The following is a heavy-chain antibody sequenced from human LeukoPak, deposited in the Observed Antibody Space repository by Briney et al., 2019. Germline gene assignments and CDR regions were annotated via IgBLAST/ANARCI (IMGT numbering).Heavy chain of an antibody. J-gene: IGHJ4*02. V-gene: IGHV3-9*01. Sequence: GRSLRLSCAASGFTFDDYAMHWVRQAPGKGLEWVSGISWNSGSIGYADSVKGRFTISRDNAKNSLYLQMNSLRAEDTALYYCARRATHVVQFLDYWGQGTLVTVSS. CDR1: GFTFDDYA. CDR3: ARRATHVVQFLDY. D-gene: IGHD2-15*01. CDR2: ISWNSGSI.